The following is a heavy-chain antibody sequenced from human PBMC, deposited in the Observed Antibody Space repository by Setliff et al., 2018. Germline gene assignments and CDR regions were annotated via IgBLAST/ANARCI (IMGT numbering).Heavy chain of an antibody. J-gene: IGHJ4*02. CDR2: IYNSGST. Sequence: SETLSLTCTVSGGSISSYYWSWIRQPPGKGLEWIGYIYNSGSTNYNPSLKSRVTISVDTSRNQISLTLSSVTAADTAVYYCARDPGFHSGTWCLGDWGQGIQVTVSS. V-gene: IGHV4-59*01. CDR3: ARDPGFHSGTWCLGD. CDR1: GGSISSYY. D-gene: IGHD2-8*01.